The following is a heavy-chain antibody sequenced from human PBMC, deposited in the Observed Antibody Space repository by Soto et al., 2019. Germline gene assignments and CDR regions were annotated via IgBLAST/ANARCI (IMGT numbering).Heavy chain of an antibody. Sequence: PGGSLRLSCTASGFTFGDYAMSWFRQAPGKGREWVGFIRSKAYGGTTEYAASVKGRFTISRDDSKSIAYLQMNSPKTEDTAVYYCTRGDRYYDFWSGSPLYGMDVWGQGTTVTVSS. CDR3: TRGDRYYDFWSGSPLYGMDV. V-gene: IGHV3-49*03. J-gene: IGHJ6*02. CDR2: IRSKAYGGTT. CDR1: GFTFGDYA. D-gene: IGHD3-3*01.